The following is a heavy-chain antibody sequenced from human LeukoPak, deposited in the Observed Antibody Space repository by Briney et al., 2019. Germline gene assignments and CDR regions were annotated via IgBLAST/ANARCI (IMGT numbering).Heavy chain of an antibody. V-gene: IGHV1-2*02. Sequence: ASVKVSCKASGYTFTGYYMHWVRQAPGQGLEWMGWINPNSGGTNYAQKFQGRVTMTRDTSISTAYMELSRLGSDDTAVYYCATPPPRSDYGSGSYSDYYYMDVWGKGTTVTISS. D-gene: IGHD3-10*01. CDR1: GYTFTGYY. CDR3: ATPPPRSDYGSGSYSDYYYMDV. CDR2: INPNSGGT. J-gene: IGHJ6*03.